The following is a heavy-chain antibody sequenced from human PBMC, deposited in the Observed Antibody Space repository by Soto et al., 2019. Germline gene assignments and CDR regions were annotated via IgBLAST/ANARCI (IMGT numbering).Heavy chain of an antibody. CDR2: INSDGSST. D-gene: IGHD3-16*02. Sequence: GGSLRLSCAASGFTFSSYWMHWLRQAPGKGLVWVSRINSDGSSTSYADSVKGRFTISRDNAKNTLYLQMNSLRAEDTAVYYCARDSKAYYDYIWGSYPVPGNNWFDPWGQGTVVTVSS. CDR1: GFTFSSYW. V-gene: IGHV3-74*01. J-gene: IGHJ5*02. CDR3: ARDSKAYYDYIWGSYPVPGNNWFDP.